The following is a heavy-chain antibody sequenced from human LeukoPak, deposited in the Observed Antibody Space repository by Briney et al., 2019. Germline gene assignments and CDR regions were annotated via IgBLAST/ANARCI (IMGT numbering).Heavy chain of an antibody. V-gene: IGHV4-34*01. D-gene: IGHD4-17*01. J-gene: IGHJ4*02. Sequence: LRLSCAASGFTFSSYEMNWVRQPPGKGLEWIGEINHSGSTNYKPSLKSRVTISVDTSKNQFSLKLSSVTAADTAVYYCARRLRPGSYYFDYWGQGTLVTVSS. CDR2: INHSGST. CDR3: ARRLRPGSYYFDY. CDR1: GFTFSSYE.